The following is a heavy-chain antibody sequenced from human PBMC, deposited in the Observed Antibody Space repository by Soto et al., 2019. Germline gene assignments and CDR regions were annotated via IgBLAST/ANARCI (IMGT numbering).Heavy chain of an antibody. Sequence: ASVKVSCKASGYTFTSYYMHWVRQAPGQGLEWMGIINPSGGSTSYAQKFQGRVTMTRDTSTSTVYMELSSLRSEDTAVYYCARLSRPNYYDTSGFFKDNWFDPWGQGTLVTVSS. J-gene: IGHJ5*02. V-gene: IGHV1-46*01. D-gene: IGHD3-22*01. CDR3: ARLSRPNYYDTSGFFKDNWFDP. CDR1: GYTFTSYY. CDR2: INPSGGST.